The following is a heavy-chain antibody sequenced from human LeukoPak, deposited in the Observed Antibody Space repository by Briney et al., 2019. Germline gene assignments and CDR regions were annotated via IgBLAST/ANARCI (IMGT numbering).Heavy chain of an antibody. Sequence: SETLSLTCTVSGGSISSYYWSWIRQPPGKGLEWIGYIYYSGSTNYNPSLKSRVTISVDTSKNQFSLKLSSVTAADTAVYYCARVRISQGGYYYYMDVWGKGTTVTVSS. V-gene: IGHV4-59*01. CDR2: IYYSGST. CDR3: ARVRISQGGYYYYMDV. J-gene: IGHJ6*03. CDR1: GGSISSYY. D-gene: IGHD2-15*01.